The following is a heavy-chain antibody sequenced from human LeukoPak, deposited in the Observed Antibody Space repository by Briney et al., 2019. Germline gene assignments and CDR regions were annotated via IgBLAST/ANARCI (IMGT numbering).Heavy chain of an antibody. CDR2: INSDGSST. D-gene: IGHD2-15*01. Sequence: GGSLRLSCAASGFTFSSYWMHWVRQAPGKGLVWVSRINSDGSSTSYADSVKGRFTISRDNAKNTLYLQMNSLRAEDTAVYYCARGLYCSGGNCYSRPNWFDPWGQGTLVTVSS. J-gene: IGHJ5*02. CDR1: GFTFSSYW. V-gene: IGHV3-74*01. CDR3: ARGLYCSGGNCYSRPNWFDP.